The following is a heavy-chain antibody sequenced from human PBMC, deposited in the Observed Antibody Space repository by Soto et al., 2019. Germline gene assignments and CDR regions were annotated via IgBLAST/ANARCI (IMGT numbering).Heavy chain of an antibody. J-gene: IGHJ6*02. CDR3: AREEWELESGLIYYYYYGMDV. D-gene: IGHD1-26*01. Sequence: HPGGSLRLSCAASGFTFSSYEMNWVRQAPGKGLEWVSYISSSGSTIYYADSVKGRFTISRDNAKNSLYLQMNSLRAEDTAVYYCAREEWELESGLIYYYYYGMDVWGQGTTVTVSS. V-gene: IGHV3-48*03. CDR1: GFTFSSYE. CDR2: ISSSGSTI.